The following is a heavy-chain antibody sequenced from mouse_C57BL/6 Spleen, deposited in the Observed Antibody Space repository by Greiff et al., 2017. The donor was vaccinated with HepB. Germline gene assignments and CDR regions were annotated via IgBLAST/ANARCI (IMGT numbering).Heavy chain of an antibody. CDR2: IHPSDSDT. D-gene: IGHD3-2*02. CDR3: AKTAQAAWFAY. V-gene: IGHV1-74*01. Sequence: QVQLKQPGAELVKPGASVKVSCKASGYTFTSYWMHWVKQRPGQGLEWIGRIHPSDSDTNYNQKFKGKATLTVDKSSSTAYMQLSSLTSEDSAVYYCAKTAQAAWFAYWGQGTLVTVSA. CDR1: GYTFTSYW. J-gene: IGHJ3*01.